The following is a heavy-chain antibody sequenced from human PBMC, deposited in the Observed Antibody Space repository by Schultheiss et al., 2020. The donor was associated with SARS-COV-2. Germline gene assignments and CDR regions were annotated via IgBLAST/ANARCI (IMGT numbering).Heavy chain of an antibody. CDR2: IYYSGST. D-gene: IGHD3-3*01. Sequence: SETLSLTCTVSGGSISSGGYYWGWIRQPPGKGLEWIGSIYYSGSTYYNPSLKSRVTISVDTSKNQFSLKLSSVTAADTAVYYCARELTIFGVVTHGPYNWFDPWGQGTLVTVSS. V-gene: IGHV4-39*07. CDR3: ARELTIFGVVTHGPYNWFDP. CDR1: GGSISSGGYY. J-gene: IGHJ5*02.